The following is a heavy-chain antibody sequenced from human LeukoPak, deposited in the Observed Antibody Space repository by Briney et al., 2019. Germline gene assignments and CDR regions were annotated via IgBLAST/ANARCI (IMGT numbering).Heavy chain of an antibody. Sequence: SETLSLTCTVSGGSINTYFWSWIRQPPGKGLEWIGYISSGGSTNYNPSLKSRVTISVDTSKNPFSLKLSSVTAADTAVYYCARGSAYYNYWGQGTLVPVSS. D-gene: IGHD3-3*01. CDR3: ARGSAYYNY. V-gene: IGHV4-59*01. J-gene: IGHJ4*02. CDR2: ISSGGST. CDR1: GGSINTYF.